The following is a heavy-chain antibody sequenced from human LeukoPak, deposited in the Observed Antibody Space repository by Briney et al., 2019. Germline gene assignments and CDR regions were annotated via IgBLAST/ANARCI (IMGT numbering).Heavy chain of an antibody. J-gene: IGHJ4*02. CDR3: AKGVPGDGSGSPFDY. V-gene: IGHV3-23*01. Sequence: PGRSLRLSCAASGFTFTSYVMSWVRQAPGQGLEWVSVISGSGDSTYYADSVKGRFTISRDNSKNTLYLQMNSLRAEDTAVYYCAKGVPGDGSGSPFDYWGQGTLVTVSS. D-gene: IGHD3-10*01. CDR2: ISGSGDST. CDR1: GFTFTSYV.